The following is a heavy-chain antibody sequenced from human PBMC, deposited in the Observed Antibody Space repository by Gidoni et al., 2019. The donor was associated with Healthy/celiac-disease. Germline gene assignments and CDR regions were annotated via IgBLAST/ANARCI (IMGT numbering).Heavy chain of an antibody. CDR3: TTHLSIGSLYDY. D-gene: IGHD2-15*01. CDR2: IKSKTDGGTT. Sequence: EVQLVESGGGLVKPGGSLRLSCASSGFTFGNAWMSWVRQAPGKGLEWVGRIKSKTDGGTTDYAAPVKGRFTISRDDSKNTLYLQMNSLKTEDTAVYYCTTHLSIGSLYDYWGQGTLVTVSS. V-gene: IGHV3-15*01. J-gene: IGHJ4*02. CDR1: GFTFGNAW.